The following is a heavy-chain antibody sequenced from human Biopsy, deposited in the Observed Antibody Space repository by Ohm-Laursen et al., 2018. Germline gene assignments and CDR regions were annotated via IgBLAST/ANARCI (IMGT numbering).Heavy chain of an antibody. Sequence: SDTLSLTWSVSGGSISSRNHYWGRLRQPPGKGLEWIGHVYYSGSTFYNSSLESRVTVSVDTSKNQFHLRLTSMSASDTAVYYCARHSLDDFWSGAHYYFDYWGLGTLVTVSS. CDR1: GGSISSRNHY. CDR2: VYYSGST. CDR3: ARHSLDDFWSGAHYYFDY. J-gene: IGHJ4*02. D-gene: IGHD3-3*01. V-gene: IGHV4-39*01.